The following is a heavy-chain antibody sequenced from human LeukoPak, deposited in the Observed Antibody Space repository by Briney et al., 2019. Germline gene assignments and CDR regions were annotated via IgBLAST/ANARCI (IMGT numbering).Heavy chain of an antibody. J-gene: IGHJ4*02. V-gene: IGHV4-30-4*01. Sequence: PSETLSLTCTVSGGSISSGDYYWSWIRQPPGKGLEWHGYIYYSGSTYYNPSLKSRVTISVDTSKNQFSLKLSSVTAADTAVYYCARQQYYDSSGYCFDYWGQGTLVTVSS. CDR1: GGSISSGDYY. CDR2: IYYSGST. CDR3: ARQQYYDSSGYCFDY. D-gene: IGHD3-22*01.